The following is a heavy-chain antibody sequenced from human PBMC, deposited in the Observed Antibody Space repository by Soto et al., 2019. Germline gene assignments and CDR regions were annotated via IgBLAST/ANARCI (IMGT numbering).Heavy chain of an antibody. D-gene: IGHD1-26*01. CDR3: ARVWSCIVGASPPSYYYYGMDV. Sequence: ASVKVSCKASGYTFTSYGISSVRQAPGQGLEWMGRISAYNGNTNYAQKLQGRVTMTTDTSTSTAYMELRSLRSDDTAVYYCARVWSCIVGASPPSYYYYGMDVWGEGTTGTVS. CDR2: ISAYNGNT. V-gene: IGHV1-18*01. J-gene: IGHJ6*02. CDR1: GYTFTSYG.